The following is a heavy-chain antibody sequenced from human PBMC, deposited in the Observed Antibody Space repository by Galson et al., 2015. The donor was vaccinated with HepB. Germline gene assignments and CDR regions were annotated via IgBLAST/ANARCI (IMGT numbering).Heavy chain of an antibody. J-gene: IGHJ3*02. CDR3: TRAYCGGDCYWTDAFDI. V-gene: IGHV3-49*03. CDR2: IRSKAYGGTT. D-gene: IGHD2-21*02. Sequence: SLRLSCAASGFTFGDYAMSWFRQAPGKGLEWVGFIRSKAYGGTTEYAASVKGRFTISRDDSKSIAYLQMNSLKTEDTAVYYCTRAYCGGDCYWTDAFDIWGQGTMVTVSS. CDR1: GFTFGDYA.